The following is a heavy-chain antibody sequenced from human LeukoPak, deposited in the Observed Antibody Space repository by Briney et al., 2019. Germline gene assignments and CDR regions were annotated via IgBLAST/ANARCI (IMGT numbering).Heavy chain of an antibody. Sequence: GGSLRLSCAASGYTFSSYTMNWVRQAPGKGLEWVSYITSTSSIYYADSVKGRFTISRDNAKNSLYLQMNSLRAEDTAVYYCARDWSSSWYVDSSGWYDDYWGQGTLVTVSS. CDR2: ITSTSSI. V-gene: IGHV3-48*01. CDR1: GYTFSSYT. D-gene: IGHD6-19*01. J-gene: IGHJ4*02. CDR3: ARDWSSSWYVDSSGWYDDY.